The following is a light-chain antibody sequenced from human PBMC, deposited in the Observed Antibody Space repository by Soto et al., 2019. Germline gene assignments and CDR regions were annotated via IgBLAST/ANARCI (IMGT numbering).Light chain of an antibody. CDR1: QTIHSF. Sequence: EIQMTQSPSTLSASVGDRVTITCRASQTIHSFLAWYQQKAGKAPKLLIYDASNLESGVPSRFSGSGSGTEFTLTVSSLQPDDFATFYCQQFHSFPWTFGQRTKVDI. J-gene: IGKJ1*01. V-gene: IGKV1-5*01. CDR2: DAS. CDR3: QQFHSFPWT.